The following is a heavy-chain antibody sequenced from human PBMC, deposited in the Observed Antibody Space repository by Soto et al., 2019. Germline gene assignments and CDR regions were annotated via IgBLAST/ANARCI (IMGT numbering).Heavy chain of an antibody. CDR2: IYYSGTT. CDR3: ARLGGSYAVPHFDY. D-gene: IGHD1-26*01. J-gene: IGHJ4*02. V-gene: IGHV4-31*03. CDR1: GDSIMRDSYY. Sequence: SETLSLTCTVSGDSIMRDSYYWNWIRRHPGKGLEWIGYIYYSGTTAYNPSLKTRVTISPDTSKNQFSLNLSSVTAADTAVYYCARLGGSYAVPHFDYWGQGTLVTVSS.